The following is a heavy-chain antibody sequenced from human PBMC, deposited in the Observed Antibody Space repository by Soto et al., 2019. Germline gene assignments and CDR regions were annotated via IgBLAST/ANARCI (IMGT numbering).Heavy chain of an antibody. V-gene: IGHV4-39*01. J-gene: IGHJ4*02. CDR1: GASISSNIYY. D-gene: IGHD3-22*01. Sequence: SVTLSLTCTVTGASISSNIYYWAWIRQPPGKGLEWIGNIHYSGSTYYDSSLQSRVTISIDTSKNQFSLKLSSVTATDTAVYYCASQHYYDSSGYYVVYWGQGTLVTVS. CDR3: ASQHYYDSSGYYVVY. CDR2: IHYSGST.